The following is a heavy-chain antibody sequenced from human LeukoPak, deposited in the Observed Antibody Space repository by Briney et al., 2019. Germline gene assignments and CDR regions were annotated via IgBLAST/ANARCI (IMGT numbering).Heavy chain of an antibody. J-gene: IGHJ4*02. CDR2: IRYDGSNK. D-gene: IGHD1-26*01. Sequence: GGSLRLSCAASGFTFSSYGMHWVRQAPGKGLEWVAFIRYDGSNKYYADSVKGRFTISRDNSKNTLYLQMNSLRAEDTAVYYCAKLTTTRELRGAYFDYWGQGTLVTVSS. V-gene: IGHV3-30*02. CDR1: GFTFSSYG. CDR3: AKLTTTRELRGAYFDY.